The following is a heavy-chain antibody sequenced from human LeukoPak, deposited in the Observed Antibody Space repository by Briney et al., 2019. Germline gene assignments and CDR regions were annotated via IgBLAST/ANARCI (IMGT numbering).Heavy chain of an antibody. D-gene: IGHD2-8*01. CDR1: GYTFSSYS. V-gene: IGHV3-21*01. Sequence: PGGSLRLSCAGSGYTFSSYSMNWVRQAPGKGLEWVSSISSSSSYIYYADSVKGRFIISRDNAKNSLYLQMNSLRAEDTAVYYCASDISREVNGYWGQGTLVTVSS. CDR2: ISSSSSYI. CDR3: ASDISREVNGY. J-gene: IGHJ4*02.